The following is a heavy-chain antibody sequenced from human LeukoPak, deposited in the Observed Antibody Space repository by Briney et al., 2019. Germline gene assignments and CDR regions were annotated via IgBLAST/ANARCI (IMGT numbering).Heavy chain of an antibody. Sequence: GSLRLSCAASGFTFRNAWMSRVRQAPGKGLEWVGEINRSGSTNYNPSLKSRVTISVDTSKNQFSLKLSSVTAADTAVYYCARQTRRRSKAMGSQWELLNYYYYYYMDVWGKGTTVTISS. CDR3: ARQTRRRSKAMGSQWELLNYYYYYYMDV. V-gene: IGHV4-34*01. CDR1: GFTFRNAW. CDR2: INRSGST. J-gene: IGHJ6*03. D-gene: IGHD1-26*01.